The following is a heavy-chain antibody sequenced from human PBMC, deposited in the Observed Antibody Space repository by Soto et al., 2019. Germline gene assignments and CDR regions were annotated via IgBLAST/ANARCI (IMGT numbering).Heavy chain of an antibody. CDR1: GGSISSYY. CDR2: IYYSGST. D-gene: IGHD3-22*01. Sequence: SETLSLTCTFSGGSISSYYWSWIRQPPGKGLEWIGYIYYSGSTNYNPSLKSRVTISVDTSKNQFSLKLSSVTAADTAVYYCAGDLYHDSSGYAGYTWLDPWGQGTLVTVTS. CDR3: AGDLYHDSSGYAGYTWLDP. V-gene: IGHV4-59*01. J-gene: IGHJ5*02.